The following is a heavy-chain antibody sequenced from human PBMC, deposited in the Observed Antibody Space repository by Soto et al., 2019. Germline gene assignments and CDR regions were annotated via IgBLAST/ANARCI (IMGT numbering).Heavy chain of an antibody. Sequence: VASVKVSCKAPGGTFSNYALTWVRQAPGQGLEWMGWIILGSANYAQKFQDRLTITADGSTNISYMELTSLTSEDTARYYCARADYNSDYLLLYVDYWGQGTPVTASS. CDR1: GGTFSNYA. CDR3: ARADYNSDYLLLYVDY. D-gene: IGHD3-22*01. V-gene: IGHV1-69*13. J-gene: IGHJ4*02. CDR2: IILGSA.